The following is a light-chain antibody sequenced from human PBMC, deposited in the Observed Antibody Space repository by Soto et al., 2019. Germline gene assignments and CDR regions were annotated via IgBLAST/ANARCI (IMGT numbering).Light chain of an antibody. CDR2: DVS. Sequence: QAAVTQPASVSGSPGQSITISCTGTSSDVGGYNFVSWYQQHPGKAPKLMIYDVSNRPSGVSNRFSGSKSGNTASLTISGLQAEDEADYYCSSYTSSRFGGGTKLTVL. CDR1: SSDVGGYNF. J-gene: IGLJ2*01. V-gene: IGLV2-14*01. CDR3: SSYTSSR.